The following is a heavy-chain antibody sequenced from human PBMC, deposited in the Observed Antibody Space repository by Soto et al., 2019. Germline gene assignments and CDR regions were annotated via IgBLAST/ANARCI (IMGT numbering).Heavy chain of an antibody. CDR2: IIPIFGTA. CDR1: GGTFSSYD. J-gene: IGHJ6*02. V-gene: IGHV1-69*13. CDR3: ARDSYCSGGSCYGDYYYYGMDV. D-gene: IGHD2-15*01. Sequence: SVKVSCKASGGTFSSYDISWVRQAPGQGLEWMGGIIPIFGTANYAQKFQGRVTITADESTSTAYMELSSLRSEDTAVYYCARDSYCSGGSCYGDYYYYGMDVWGQGTTVTVSS.